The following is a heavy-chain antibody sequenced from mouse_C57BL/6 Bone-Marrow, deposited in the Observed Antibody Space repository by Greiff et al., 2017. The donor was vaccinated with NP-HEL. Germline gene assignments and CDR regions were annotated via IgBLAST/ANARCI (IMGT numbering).Heavy chain of an antibody. CDR3: ARDSATTVVAYYFDS. CDR1: GFSLTSYG. J-gene: IGHJ2*01. D-gene: IGHD1-1*01. Sequence: QVQLKESGPGLVQPSQSLSITCTVSGFSLTSYGVHWVRQSPGKGLEWLGVIWSGGRTDYNAAFIYRLSISQDNSKSQVFFKMNSLQADDTAIYYCARDSATTVVAYYFDSWGQGTTVTVSS. CDR2: IWSGGRT. V-gene: IGHV2-2*01.